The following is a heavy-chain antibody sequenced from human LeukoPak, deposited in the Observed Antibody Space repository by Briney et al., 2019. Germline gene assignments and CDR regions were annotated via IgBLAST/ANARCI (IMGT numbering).Heavy chain of an antibody. CDR1: GFTFSSYS. CDR2: ISSSSSYI. J-gene: IGHJ4*02. CDR3: ASVRIAAADSY. D-gene: IGHD6-13*01. V-gene: IGHV3-21*01. Sequence: GGSLRLSCAASGFTFSSYSMNWVRQAAGNGLEWVSSISSSSSYIYYADSVKGRFTISRDNAKNSLYLQMNSLRAEDTAVYYCASVRIAAADSYWGQGTLVTVSS.